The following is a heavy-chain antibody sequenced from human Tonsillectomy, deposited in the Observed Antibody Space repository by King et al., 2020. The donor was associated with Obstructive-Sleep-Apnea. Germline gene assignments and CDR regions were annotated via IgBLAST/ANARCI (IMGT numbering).Heavy chain of an antibody. CDR3: ARVVSLLTSSYFDY. Sequence: VQLVESGAEVKKPGASVKVSCKASGYTFTSYDINWVRQATGQGLEWMGWMNPNSGNTGYAQKFQGRVTMTRNTSISTAYMELSSLSSEDTAVYYCARVVSLLTSSYFDYWGQGTLVTVSS. V-gene: IGHV1-8*01. CDR2: MNPNSGNT. J-gene: IGHJ4*02. CDR1: GYTFTSYD. D-gene: IGHD4-23*01.